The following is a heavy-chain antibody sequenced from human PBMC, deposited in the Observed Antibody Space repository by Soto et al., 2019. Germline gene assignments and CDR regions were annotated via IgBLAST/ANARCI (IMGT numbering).Heavy chain of an antibody. CDR2: IIPIFGTA. J-gene: IGHJ6*02. Sequence: GASVKVSCKASGGTFSSYAISWVRQAPGQGLEWMGGIIPIFGTANYAQKFQGRVTITADESTSTAYMELSSLRSEDTAVYYCASPRFVSPGIRYFDWLLPSQYGMDVWGQGTTVTVSS. V-gene: IGHV1-69*13. CDR3: ASPRFVSPGIRYFDWLLPSQYGMDV. CDR1: GGTFSSYA. D-gene: IGHD3-9*01.